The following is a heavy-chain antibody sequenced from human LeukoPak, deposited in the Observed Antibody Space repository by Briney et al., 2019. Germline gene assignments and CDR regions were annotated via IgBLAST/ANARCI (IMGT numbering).Heavy chain of an antibody. CDR3: ARINSGYDLNIDY. Sequence: GGSLRLSCAASGFTFSSYEMNWVRQAPGKGLEWVSYISSSGSTIYYADSVKGRFTISRDNAKNSLYLQMNSLRAEDTAVYYCARINSGYDLNIDYWGQGTLVTVSS. V-gene: IGHV3-48*03. CDR1: GFTFSSYE. J-gene: IGHJ4*02. D-gene: IGHD5-12*01. CDR2: ISSSGSTI.